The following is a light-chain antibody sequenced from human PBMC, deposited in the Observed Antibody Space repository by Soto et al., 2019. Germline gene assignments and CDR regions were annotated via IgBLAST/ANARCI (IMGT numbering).Light chain of an antibody. Sequence: IVMTQSPATLSVSPGERATLSCRASQSVSSNLAWYQHKPGQAPRLLIYGASTRATGIPARFRGSGSGTEFTLTISSLQSEDFAVYYCQQYYNWPPWTF. CDR1: QSVSSN. CDR2: GAS. V-gene: IGKV3-15*01. J-gene: IGKJ1*01. CDR3: QQYYNWPPWT.